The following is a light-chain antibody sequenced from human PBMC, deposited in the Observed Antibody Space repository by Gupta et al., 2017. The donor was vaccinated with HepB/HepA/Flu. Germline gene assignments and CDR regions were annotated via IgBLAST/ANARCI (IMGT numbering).Light chain of an antibody. J-gene: IGKJ4*01. CDR3: QQDYTLVT. V-gene: IGKV1-33*01. Sequence: DIQMTQSPSSLSASVGDRVTITCQASRDISNYLNWYQQLPGKAPKLLIYGASNLETGAPTRFNGSGHGTQFTFTITRRQDDDFAKYYGQQDYTLVTFGRGTTVDI. CDR2: GAS. CDR1: RDISNY.